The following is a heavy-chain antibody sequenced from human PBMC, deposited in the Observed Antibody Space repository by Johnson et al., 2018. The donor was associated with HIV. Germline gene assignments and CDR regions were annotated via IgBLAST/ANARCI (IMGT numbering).Heavy chain of an antibody. CDR1: GFTVSSNY. CDR3: VRGGTAYWDRVSAFDI. CDR2: IYSGGST. V-gene: IGHV3-66*01. D-gene: IGHD2-8*02. Sequence: EKLVESGGGLVQPGGSLRLSCAASGFTVSSNYMSWVRQAPGKGLEWVSVIYSGGSTYYADSVKGRFTISRDNGMNSLYLQMNSLRAEDTAVYYCVRGGTAYWDRVSAFDIWGQGTVVTVST. J-gene: IGHJ3*02.